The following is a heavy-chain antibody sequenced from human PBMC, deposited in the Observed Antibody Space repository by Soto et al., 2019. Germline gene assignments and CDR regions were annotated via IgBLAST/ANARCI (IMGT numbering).Heavy chain of an antibody. CDR1: GGSISSDY. J-gene: IGHJ6*02. D-gene: IGHD3-10*01. CDR2: IYYRGSI. Sequence: QVQLQESGPGLVKPSETLSLTCTVSGGSISSDYWSWIRQPPGKGLEWIGYIYYRGSINYNPTLKSRVTISVDTSKIQFSLKLSSVSAADTAVYDCARGLLPYRSGDIYRMDVWCQGTTVTVSS. V-gene: IGHV4-59*01. CDR3: ARGLLPYRSGDIYRMDV.